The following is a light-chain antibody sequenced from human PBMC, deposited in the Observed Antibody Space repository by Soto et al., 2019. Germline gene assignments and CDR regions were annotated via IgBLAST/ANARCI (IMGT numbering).Light chain of an antibody. J-gene: IGKJ2*01. CDR3: QQYGSSGYT. CDR2: GAS. Sequence: EIVLSQSPGTLSLSPGERATLSCRASHSVSSRYLAWYQEKPGQAPRLLIYGASSRATGIPDRFSGSGSGTDFTLTTSRLEPEDFAVYYCQQYGSSGYTFGQGTKLEIK. V-gene: IGKV3-20*01. CDR1: HSVSSRY.